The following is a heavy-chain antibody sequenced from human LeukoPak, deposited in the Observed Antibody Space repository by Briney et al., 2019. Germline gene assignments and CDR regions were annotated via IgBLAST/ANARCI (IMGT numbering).Heavy chain of an antibody. CDR3: ARDQEAVAGRNWFDP. D-gene: IGHD6-19*01. Sequence: GGSLRLSCAASGFTFRSYAMHWVRQAPGKGLEWVAVISYDGSNKDYADSVKGRFTISRDNSKHTLYLQMNSLRAEDTAVYYCARDQEAVAGRNWFDPWGQGTLVTVSS. J-gene: IGHJ5*02. CDR1: GFTFRSYA. V-gene: IGHV3-30*04. CDR2: ISYDGSNK.